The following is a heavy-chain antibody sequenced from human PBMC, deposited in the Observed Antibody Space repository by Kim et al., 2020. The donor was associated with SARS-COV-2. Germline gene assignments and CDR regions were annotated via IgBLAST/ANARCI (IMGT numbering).Heavy chain of an antibody. CDR1: GFTFRTFW. J-gene: IGHJ4*02. D-gene: IGHD3-3*01. CDR3: VRVEDYDFWSHYYDY. Sequence: GGSLRLSCIASGFTFRTFWMSWVRQAPGKGLEWVANINQDGSEKYYVDSVEGRFIISRDDAKNSLYLQMNSLRVEDTAVYFCVRVEDYDFWSHYYDYWGQGTLVTVSS. CDR2: INQDGSEK. V-gene: IGHV3-7*01.